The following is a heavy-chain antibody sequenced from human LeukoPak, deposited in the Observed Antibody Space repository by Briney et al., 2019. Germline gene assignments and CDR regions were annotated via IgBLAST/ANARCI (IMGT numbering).Heavy chain of an antibody. D-gene: IGHD3-16*02. Sequence: PSETLSLTCTVSGGSISSYYWSWIRQPPGKGLEWIGYMYYSGSTNYNPSFKSRVTISVDTSKNQFSLKLSSVTAADTAVYYCARALGPMITFGGVIVTWFDPWGQGTLVTVSS. CDR3: ARALGPMITFGGVIVTWFDP. CDR2: MYYSGST. CDR1: GGSISSYY. V-gene: IGHV4-59*01. J-gene: IGHJ5*02.